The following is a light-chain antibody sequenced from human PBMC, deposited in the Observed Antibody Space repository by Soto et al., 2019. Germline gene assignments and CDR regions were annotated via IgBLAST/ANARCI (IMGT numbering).Light chain of an antibody. CDR1: QSISSY. CDR2: DAS. J-gene: IGKJ5*01. Sequence: VLKKSPATLSLSKGARATLSCRASQSISSYIAWYQQKPGQAPSLLIYDASPSATAIPASFSGTVSGTDFTLTIGRLEPEDFALYYCQQRSNWPPITFGQGTRLEIK. CDR3: QQRSNWPPIT. V-gene: IGKV3-11*01.